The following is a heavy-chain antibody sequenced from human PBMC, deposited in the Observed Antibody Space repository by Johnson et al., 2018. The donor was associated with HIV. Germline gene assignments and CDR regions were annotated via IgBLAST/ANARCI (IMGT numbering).Heavy chain of an antibody. CDR3: AREDVFGPYDAFDI. CDR2: ISYDGSNK. D-gene: IGHD3-3*01. CDR1: GFTFSSYA. Sequence: QVQLVESGGRVVQPGRSLRLSCAASGFTFSSYAMHWVRQAPGKGLEWVAVISYDGSNKYYADSVKGRFTISRDNSKNTLYLQMNSLRADDTAVYYCAREDVFGPYDAFDIWGQGTMVTVSS. J-gene: IGHJ3*02. V-gene: IGHV3-30*14.